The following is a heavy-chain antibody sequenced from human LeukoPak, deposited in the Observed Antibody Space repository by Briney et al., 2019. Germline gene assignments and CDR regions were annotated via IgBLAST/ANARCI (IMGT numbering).Heavy chain of an antibody. CDR1: GGSFSGYY. V-gene: IGHV4-34*01. CDR3: ARGRDYYGSGARDY. Sequence: SETLSLTCAVYGGSFSGYYWSWIRQPPGKGLEWIGEINHSGSTNYNPSLKSRVNISVDTSKNQFSLKLSSVTAADTAVYYCARGRDYYGSGARDYWGQGTLVTVSS. CDR2: INHSGST. J-gene: IGHJ4*02. D-gene: IGHD3-10*01.